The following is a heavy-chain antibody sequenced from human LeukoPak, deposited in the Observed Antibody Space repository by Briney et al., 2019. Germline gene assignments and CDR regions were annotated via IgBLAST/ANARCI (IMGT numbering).Heavy chain of an antibody. CDR2: ISGSGGGT. CDR3: AKDQVHGIYDYGDPNWFDP. J-gene: IGHJ5*02. D-gene: IGHD4-17*01. V-gene: IGHV3-23*01. CDR1: GLTFSNYH. Sequence: GGSLRLSCAASGLTFSNYHMSWVRQAPGKGLEWVSAISGSGGGTWYAGSVKGRFTISRDNSKNTLYLQMNSLRAEDTAVYYCAKDQVHGIYDYGDPNWFDPWGQGTLVTVSS.